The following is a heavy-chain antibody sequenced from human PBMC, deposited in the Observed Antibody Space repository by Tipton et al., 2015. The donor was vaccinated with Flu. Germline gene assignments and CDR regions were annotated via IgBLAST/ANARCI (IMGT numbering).Heavy chain of an antibody. Sequence: SLRLSCTASGITFSSYAMSWVRQAPGKGLEWVANIKQDGSEIHYVESVKGRFTISRDNAKNALSLQMNNLRAADTAVYYCARKVGDYWGQGTLVTVSS. CDR1: GITFSSYA. J-gene: IGHJ4*02. V-gene: IGHV3-7*01. CDR3: ARKVGDY. D-gene: IGHD1-26*01. CDR2: IKQDGSEI.